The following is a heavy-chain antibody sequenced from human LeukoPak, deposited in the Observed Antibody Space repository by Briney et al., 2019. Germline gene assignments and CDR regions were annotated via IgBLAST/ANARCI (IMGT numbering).Heavy chain of an antibody. CDR3: ARHLRDSSGYRPYYFDY. Sequence: SETLSLTCTVSGGSISSSSYYWGWFRQPPGKGLEWIGSIYYSGSTYYNPSLKSRVTISVDTSKNQFSLKLSSVTAADTAVYYCARHLRDSSGYRPYYFDYWGQGTLVTVSS. V-gene: IGHV4-39*01. CDR1: GGSISSSSYY. J-gene: IGHJ4*02. CDR2: IYYSGST. D-gene: IGHD3-22*01.